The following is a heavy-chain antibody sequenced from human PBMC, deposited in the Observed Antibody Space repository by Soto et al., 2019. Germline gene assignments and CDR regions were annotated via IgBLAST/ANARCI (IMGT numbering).Heavy chain of an antibody. J-gene: IGHJ3*02. CDR1: GFMFTRST. CDR3: ARVGTGSSTPLDI. V-gene: IGHV3-21*01. D-gene: IGHD3-9*01. CDR2: ITSASDYI. Sequence: PGESLKISCVASGFMFTRSTMNWVRQAPGKGLEWVSSITSASDYIFYADSVKGRFTISRDNAKNSLYLQMNSLRAEDTAVYYCARVGTGSSTPLDIWGQGTMVT.